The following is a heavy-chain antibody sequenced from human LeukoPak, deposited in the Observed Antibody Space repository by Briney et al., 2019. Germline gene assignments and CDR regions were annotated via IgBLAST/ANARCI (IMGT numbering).Heavy chain of an antibody. J-gene: IGHJ4*02. CDR2: INLSGSAK. D-gene: IGHD7-27*01. CDR3: AAWGLQRNY. V-gene: IGHV3-7*01. CDR1: GFEISASW. Sequence: GGSLRLSSSAPGFEISASWMNWIPKVPGKRPDWVGDINLSGSAKLYVDSVKGRCTISRDNAQNSLYLHMTSLRVDDTAAYYCAAWGLQRNYWGQGTLVTVSS.